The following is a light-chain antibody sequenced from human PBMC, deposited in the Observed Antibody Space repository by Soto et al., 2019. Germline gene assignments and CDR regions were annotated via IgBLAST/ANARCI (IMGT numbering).Light chain of an antibody. Sequence: VLTQSPGTLSLSPGERATLSCRASQTVRNNYLAWYQQKPGQAPRLVIYGASNRATGIPDRFSASGSGTDFTLTISRLEPEDFAVYYCQHYGGSPPYTFGQGTKVDIK. CDR2: GAS. V-gene: IGKV3-20*01. CDR3: QHYGGSPPYT. CDR1: QTVRNNY. J-gene: IGKJ2*01.